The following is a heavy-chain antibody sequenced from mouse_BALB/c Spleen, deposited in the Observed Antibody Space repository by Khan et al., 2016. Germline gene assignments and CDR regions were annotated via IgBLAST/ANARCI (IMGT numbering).Heavy chain of an antibody. Sequence: QVQLQQSGPGLVAPSQSLSITCTVSGSSLTDYGLSWIRQPPGKGLEWLGVIWGGGSTYYYSALKSRLSISKDNSKSQVFLKMNSLQTDDTAMYYCAKHGLRYYAMDYWGQGTSVTVSS. J-gene: IGHJ4*01. CDR2: IWGGGST. CDR3: AKHGLRYYAMDY. V-gene: IGHV2-6-5*01. CDR1: GSSLTDYG.